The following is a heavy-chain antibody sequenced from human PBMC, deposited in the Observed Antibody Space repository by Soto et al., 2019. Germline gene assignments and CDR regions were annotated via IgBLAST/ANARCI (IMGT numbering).Heavy chain of an antibody. CDR1: GYSFTSYW. Sequence: GESLKLSCKGSGYSFTSYWISWVRQMPGKGLERMGRIAPSDSYTTYSPSFQGHVTISADSSISTAYLQWSSLKASDTAIYYCATALTSWVYYGMDVWGQGTTVTVSS. CDR2: IAPSDSYT. V-gene: IGHV5-10-1*01. CDR3: ATALTSWVYYGMDV. J-gene: IGHJ6*02. D-gene: IGHD3-16*01.